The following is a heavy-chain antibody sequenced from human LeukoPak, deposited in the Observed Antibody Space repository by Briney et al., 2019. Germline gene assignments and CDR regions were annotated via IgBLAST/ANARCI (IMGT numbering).Heavy chain of an antibody. Sequence: GGSLRLSCAASGFTFSSYGMHWVRQAPGKGLEWVAVIWYGGGNKYYADSVKGRFTISRDNSNNTLYLQMNSLRAEATAVYYGARGTSGGYEGDYWGQGTLVTVSS. CDR3: ARGTSGGYEGDY. J-gene: IGHJ4*02. V-gene: IGHV3-33*01. CDR1: GFTFSSYG. CDR2: IWYGGGNK. D-gene: IGHD1-1*01.